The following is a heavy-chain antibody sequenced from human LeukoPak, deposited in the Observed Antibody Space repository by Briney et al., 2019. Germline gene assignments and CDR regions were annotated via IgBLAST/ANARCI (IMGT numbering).Heavy chain of an antibody. V-gene: IGHV3-53*04. D-gene: IGHD5-12*01. CDR2: IHSGGSI. CDR3: ARGGSSGNDYSSFDI. J-gene: IGHJ3*02. Sequence: GGSLRLSCAASGFTVSSYFMSWVRQAPGKGLEWVSVIHSGGSILYADSVKGRFTISRHNYKNTLYLQVNSLRAEDTAVYFCARGGSSGNDYSSFDIWGQGTMVTVSS. CDR1: GFTVSSYF.